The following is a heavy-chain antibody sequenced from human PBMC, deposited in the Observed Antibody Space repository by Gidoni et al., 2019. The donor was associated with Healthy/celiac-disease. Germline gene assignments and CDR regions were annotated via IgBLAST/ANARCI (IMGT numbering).Heavy chain of an antibody. CDR3: AKGHGGFYYFDY. CDR2: ISWDGGST. D-gene: IGHD2-15*01. Sequence: EVQLVESGGVVVQPGGSLRLSCAASGLHFDDYTMHWVRQAPGKGLEWVSLISWDGGSTYYADSVKGRFTISRDNSKNSLYLQMNSLRTEDTALYYCAKGHGGFYYFDYWGQGTLVTVSS. V-gene: IGHV3-43*01. J-gene: IGHJ4*02. CDR1: GLHFDDYT.